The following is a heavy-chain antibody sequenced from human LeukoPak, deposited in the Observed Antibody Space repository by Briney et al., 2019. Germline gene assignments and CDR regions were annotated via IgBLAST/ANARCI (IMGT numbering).Heavy chain of an antibody. CDR1: GFTFSSYG. CDR3: AKDRLNYYGMDV. V-gene: IGHV3-30*02. J-gene: IGHJ6*02. Sequence: PGGSLRLSCAASGFTFSSYGMHWVRQAPGKGLEWVAFIRYDGSNKYYADSVKGRFTISRDNSKNTLYLQMNSLRAEDTAVYYCAKDRLNYYGMDVWGQGTTVTVSS. CDR2: IRYDGSNK.